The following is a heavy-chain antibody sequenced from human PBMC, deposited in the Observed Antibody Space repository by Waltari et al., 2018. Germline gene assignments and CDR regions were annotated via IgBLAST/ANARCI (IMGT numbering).Heavy chain of an antibody. Sequence: VPLQQGGAGLLTPSETLSLACAVYGGSFSGYNWSWIRQPPGKGLEWIGEINHSGSTNYNPSLKIRVTISVDTSKNQFSLKLSSVTAADTAVYYCARADDWGIAFDIWGQGTMVTVSS. CDR2: INHSGST. J-gene: IGHJ3*02. V-gene: IGHV4-34*01. D-gene: IGHD7-27*01. CDR1: GGSFSGYN. CDR3: ARADDWGIAFDI.